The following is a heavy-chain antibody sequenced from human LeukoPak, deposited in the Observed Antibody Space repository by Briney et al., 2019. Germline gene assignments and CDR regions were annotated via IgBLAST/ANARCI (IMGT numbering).Heavy chain of an antibody. V-gene: IGHV4-4*07. CDR1: GGSISSYY. CDR3: ARDLGNYDSSGYYISNWFDR. Sequence: SETLSLTCTVSGGSISSYYWSWIRQPAGKGLEWIGRIYTRGSTNYNPSLKSRVTMSVDTSKNQFSLKLRSVTAADTAVYYCARDLGNYDSSGYYISNWFDRWGQGTLVTVSS. D-gene: IGHD3-22*01. CDR2: IYTRGST. J-gene: IGHJ5*02.